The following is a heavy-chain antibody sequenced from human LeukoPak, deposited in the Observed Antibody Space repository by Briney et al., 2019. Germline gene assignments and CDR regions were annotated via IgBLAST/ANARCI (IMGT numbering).Heavy chain of an antibody. V-gene: IGHV3-11*01. CDR1: GFTSTDYY. J-gene: IGHJ4*02. D-gene: IGHD4-17*01. CDR2: ISRNGDTR. CDR3: ARGPTTVTSPHFDY. Sequence: PGGSLRLSCAASGFTSTDYYMTWIRQAPGEGLEWVSYISRNGDTRYYADSVKGRFTISRDNAKNSLYLQMNSLRADDTAVYYCARGPTTVTSPHFDYWGQGTLVTVSS.